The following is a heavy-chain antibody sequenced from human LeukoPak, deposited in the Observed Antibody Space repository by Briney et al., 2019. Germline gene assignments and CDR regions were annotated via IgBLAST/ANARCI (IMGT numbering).Heavy chain of an antibody. CDR3: AREGHSSGYCGNFDY. D-gene: IGHD6-19*01. J-gene: IGHJ4*02. V-gene: IGHV3-30-3*01. CDR1: GFTFSNYV. Sequence: GGSLRLSCAASGFTFSNYVMHWVRQAPGKGLEWVAVISKDGSDKFYVDSVKGRFTISRDDSKNTLCLDMNNLRTEDTSVYYCAREGHSSGYCGNFDYWGQGTLVTVSS. CDR2: ISKDGSDK.